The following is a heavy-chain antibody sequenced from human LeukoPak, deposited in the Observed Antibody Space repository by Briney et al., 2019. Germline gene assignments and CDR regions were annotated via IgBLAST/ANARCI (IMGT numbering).Heavy chain of an antibody. CDR1: GFTFSSYS. CDR2: ISSSSSYI. V-gene: IGHV3-21*01. CDR3: ARDLLNQVARDY. D-gene: IGHD1-14*01. Sequence: GGSLRFSCAASGFTFSSYSMNWVRQAPGKGLEWVSSISSSSSYIYYADSVKGRFTISRDNAKNSLYLQMNSLRAEDTAVYYCARDLLNQVARDYWGQGTLVTVSS. J-gene: IGHJ4*02.